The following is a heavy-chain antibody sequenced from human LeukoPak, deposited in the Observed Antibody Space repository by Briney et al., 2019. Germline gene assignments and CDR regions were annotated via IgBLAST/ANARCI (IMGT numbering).Heavy chain of an antibody. CDR3: AREGCSGGSSYHNWFDP. CDR1: GFTFSSYW. D-gene: IGHD2-15*01. J-gene: IGHJ5*02. Sequence: PGGSLRLSCAASGFTFSSYWMSWVRQAPGKGLEWVANINQDGSEKYYVDSVKGRFTISRDNAKNSLYLQMNSLRAEDTAVYYCAREGCSGGSSYHNWFDPWGQGTLVTVSS. CDR2: INQDGSEK. V-gene: IGHV3-7*01.